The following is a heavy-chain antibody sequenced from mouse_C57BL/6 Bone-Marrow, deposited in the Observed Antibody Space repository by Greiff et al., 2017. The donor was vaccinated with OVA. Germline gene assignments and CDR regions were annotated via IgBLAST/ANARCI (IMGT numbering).Heavy chain of an antibody. CDR2: IYPGSGST. J-gene: IGHJ1*03. V-gene: IGHV1-55*01. CDR1: GYTFTSYW. D-gene: IGHD1-1*01. CDR3: ARRYYGSSYWYFDV. Sequence: QVQLKQPGAELVKPGASVKMSCKASGYTFTSYWITWVKQRPGQGLEWIGDIYPGSGSTNYNEKFKSKATLTVDTSSGTAYMQLSSLTSEDSAVYYCARRYYGSSYWYFDVWGTGTTVTVSS.